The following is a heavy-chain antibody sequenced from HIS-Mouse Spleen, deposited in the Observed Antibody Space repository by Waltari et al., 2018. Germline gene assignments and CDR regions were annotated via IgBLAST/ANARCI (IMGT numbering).Heavy chain of an antibody. CDR2: IYYSGST. CDR1: GGSISSISYY. Sequence: QLQLKESGPGLVKPSEPLSLTRPVSGGSISSISYYWGWIRQPPGKGLEWIGSIYYSGSTYYNPSLKSRVTISVDTSKNQFSLKLSSVTAADTAVYYCAREIPYSSSWYDWYFDLWGRGTLVTVSS. D-gene: IGHD6-13*01. V-gene: IGHV4-39*07. CDR3: AREIPYSSSWYDWYFDL. J-gene: IGHJ2*01.